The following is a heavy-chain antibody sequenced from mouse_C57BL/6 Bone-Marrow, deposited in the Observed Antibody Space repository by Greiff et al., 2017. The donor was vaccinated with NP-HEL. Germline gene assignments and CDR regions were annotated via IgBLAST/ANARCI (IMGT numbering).Heavy chain of an antibody. Sequence: EVKLVESGGDLVKPGGSLKLSCAASGFTFSSYGMSWVRPTPDKRLEWVATLSSGGSYTYYPDSVKGRFTISRVNAKNTLYLQMSSLKSEDTAMYYCARGYRKAWFAYWGQGTLVTVSA. D-gene: IGHD2-14*01. J-gene: IGHJ3*01. V-gene: IGHV5-6*02. CDR2: LSSGGSYT. CDR1: GFTFSSYG. CDR3: ARGYRKAWFAY.